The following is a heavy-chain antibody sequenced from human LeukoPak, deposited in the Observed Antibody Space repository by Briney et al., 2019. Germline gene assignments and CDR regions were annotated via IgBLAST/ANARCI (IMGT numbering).Heavy chain of an antibody. Sequence: ASVKVSCKASGYTFSTYGISWVRQAPGQGLEWMGWISAYNGNTNYAQKLQGRVTMTTDTSTTTAFMELRSLRSDDTAVYYCARTSGVSAAGSPYYFDYWGQGTLVTVSS. CDR1: GYTFSTYG. J-gene: IGHJ4*02. CDR3: ARTSGVSAAGSPYYFDY. CDR2: ISAYNGNT. V-gene: IGHV1-18*01. D-gene: IGHD6-13*01.